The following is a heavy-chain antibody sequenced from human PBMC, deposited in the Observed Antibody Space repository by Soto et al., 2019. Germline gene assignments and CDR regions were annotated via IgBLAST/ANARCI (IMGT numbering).Heavy chain of an antibody. V-gene: IGHV1-2*02. Sequence: ASVKVSCMASGYPFPGSYMHWLRQAPGQGLEWMGWINPNSGGTNYAQKFQGRVTMTRDTSISTAYMELSRLRSDDTAVYYCARIVGDYYDSSGHDYWRQGTLDTVS. CDR3: ARIVGDYYDSSGHDY. CDR2: INPNSGGT. D-gene: IGHD3-22*01. J-gene: IGHJ4*02. CDR1: GYPFPGSY.